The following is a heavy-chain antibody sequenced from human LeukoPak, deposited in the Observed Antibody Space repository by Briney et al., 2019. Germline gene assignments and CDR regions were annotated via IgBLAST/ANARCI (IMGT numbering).Heavy chain of an antibody. CDR3: AKAGYCSSTSCRGAFDP. V-gene: IGHV3-23*01. D-gene: IGHD2-2*01. J-gene: IGHJ5*02. CDR2: ISGSGGST. CDR1: GFTFSSYS. Sequence: GSLRLSCAASGFTFSSYSMNWVRQAPGKGLEWVSAISGSGGSTYYADSVKGRFTISRDNSKNTLYPQMNSLRAEDTAVYYCAKAGYCSSTSCRGAFDPWGQGTLVTVSS.